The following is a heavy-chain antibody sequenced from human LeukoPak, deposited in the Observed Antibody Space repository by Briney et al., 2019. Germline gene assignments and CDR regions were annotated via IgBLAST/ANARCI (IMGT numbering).Heavy chain of an antibody. J-gene: IGHJ4*02. V-gene: IGHV4-59*01. D-gene: IGHD3-22*01. CDR3: ARGGDSSGYYYPRFDY. CDR1: GGSINSYY. CDR2: IYYSGST. Sequence: SETLSLTCTVSGGSINSYYWSWIRQPPGKGLEWIGYIYYSGSTNYNPSLKSRVTISVDTSKNQFSLKLSSVTAADTAVYYCARGGDSSGYYYPRFDYWGQGTLVTVSS.